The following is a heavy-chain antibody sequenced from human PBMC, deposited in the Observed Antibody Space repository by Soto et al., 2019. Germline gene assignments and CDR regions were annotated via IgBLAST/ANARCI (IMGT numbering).Heavy chain of an antibody. CDR3: ASLDKFNGGWS. V-gene: IGHV3-30*14. Sequence: QVQLVESGGGVVQPGRSLRLSCAASGFTFSSYAMHWVRRAPGKGLEWVAAVSHDGKSGFYADSVSGRFTVSRDNSNNLVYLQMDRLRPEDTALFYCASLDKFNGGWSWGQGTAVTVSS. CDR1: GFTFSSYA. J-gene: IGHJ4*02. CDR2: VSHDGKSG. D-gene: IGHD6-19*01.